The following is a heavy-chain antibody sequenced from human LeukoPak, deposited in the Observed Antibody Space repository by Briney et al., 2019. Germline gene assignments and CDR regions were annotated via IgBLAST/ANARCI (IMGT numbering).Heavy chain of an antibody. D-gene: IGHD3-10*01. CDR2: IYYSGST. Sequence: SETLSLTCTVSGGSISSSSYYWGWIRQPPGKGLGWIGSIYYSGSTYYNPSLKSRVTISVDTSKNQFSLKLSSVTAADTAVYYCARPSMVLGVPYYFDYWGQGTLVTVSS. V-gene: IGHV4-39*01. CDR3: ARPSMVLGVPYYFDY. CDR1: GGSISSSSYY. J-gene: IGHJ4*02.